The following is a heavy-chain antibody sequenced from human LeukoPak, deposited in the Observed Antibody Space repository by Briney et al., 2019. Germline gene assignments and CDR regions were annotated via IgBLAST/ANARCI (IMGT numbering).Heavy chain of an antibody. D-gene: IGHD3-22*01. Sequence: GGSLRLSCVVSGFTFSSYWMSWVRQAPGKGLEWVANIKQDGSERYYVDSVKGRFTISRDNAKNSLYLQMNSLRAEDTAFYYCASDGGDSSGYYPFDYWGQGTLVTASS. CDR3: ASDGGDSSGYYPFDY. J-gene: IGHJ4*02. CDR2: IKQDGSER. V-gene: IGHV3-7*03. CDR1: GFTFSSYW.